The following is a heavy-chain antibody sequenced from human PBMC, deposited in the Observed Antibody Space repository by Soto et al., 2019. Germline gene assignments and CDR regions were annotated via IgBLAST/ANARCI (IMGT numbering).Heavy chain of an antibody. CDR2: IYPGDSDT. D-gene: IGHD4-17*01. CDR3: ARPTVDQGNSYYGMAV. Sequence: PGESLKISCKGSGYSFTSYWIGWVRQMPGKGLEWMGIIYPGDSDTRYNPSFQVQVTISADKSISTACLRWTSLEASDTPTSYWARPTVDQGNSYYGMAVWVPANPVTVS. J-gene: IGHJ6*02. CDR1: GYSFTSYW. V-gene: IGHV5-51*01.